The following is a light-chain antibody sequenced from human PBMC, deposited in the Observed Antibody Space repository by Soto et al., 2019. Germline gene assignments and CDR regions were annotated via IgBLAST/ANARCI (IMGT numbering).Light chain of an antibody. CDR3: QQRSSWPPA. Sequence: EIVLTQSPATLSLSPGERATLSCRASQSVSSSLAWYQQKPGQPPSLLIYDASNRATGIPARFSGSGSGTDFTLTISSLEPEDFAVYYCQQRSSWPPAFGLGTKVEVK. V-gene: IGKV3-11*01. J-gene: IGKJ1*01. CDR1: QSVSSS. CDR2: DAS.